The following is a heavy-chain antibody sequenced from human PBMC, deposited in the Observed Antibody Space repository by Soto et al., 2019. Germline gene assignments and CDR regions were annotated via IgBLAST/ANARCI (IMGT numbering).Heavy chain of an antibody. D-gene: IGHD2-2*02. Sequence: ASVKVSCKASGYTFTGYYMHWVRQAPGQGLEWMGWINPNSGGTNYAQKLQGRVTMTTDTSTSTAYMELRSLRSDDTAVYYCARKYCSSTSCYRLGYYYYYMDVWGKGTTVTVSS. CDR1: GYTFTGYY. CDR2: INPNSGGT. CDR3: ARKYCSSTSCYRLGYYYYYMDV. J-gene: IGHJ6*03. V-gene: IGHV1-2*02.